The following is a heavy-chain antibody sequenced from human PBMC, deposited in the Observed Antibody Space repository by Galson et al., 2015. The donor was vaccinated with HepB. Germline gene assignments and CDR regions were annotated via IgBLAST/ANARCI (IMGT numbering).Heavy chain of an antibody. Sequence: SVKVSCKASGGTFSSYAISWVRQAPGQGLEWMGGIIPIFGTANYAQKFQGRVAITADESTSTAYMELSSLRSEDTAVYYCARMGSSQWLVQPGAFDIWGRGTMVTVSS. CDR3: ARMGSSQWLVQPGAFDI. J-gene: IGHJ3*02. V-gene: IGHV1-69*13. CDR2: IIPIFGTA. D-gene: IGHD6-19*01. CDR1: GGTFSSYA.